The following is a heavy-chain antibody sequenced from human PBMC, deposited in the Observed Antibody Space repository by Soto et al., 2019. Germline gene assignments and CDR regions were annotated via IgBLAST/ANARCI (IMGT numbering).Heavy chain of an antibody. CDR2: ISSSSSTI. D-gene: IGHD3-10*01. J-gene: IGHJ6*03. CDR3: ATAETSYYMDV. V-gene: IGHV3-48*01. CDR1: VLTFTRYS. Sequence: GCTLPRSCTVSVLTFTRYSMNWVRQAPGKGLEWVSYISSSSSTIYYADSVKGRFTISRDNAKNSLYLQMNSLRAEDTAVYYCATAETSYYMDVWGKET.